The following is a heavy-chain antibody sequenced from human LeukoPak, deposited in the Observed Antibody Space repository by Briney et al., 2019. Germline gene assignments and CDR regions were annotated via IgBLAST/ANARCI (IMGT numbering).Heavy chain of an antibody. V-gene: IGHV4-31*03. CDR3: ARDRGGRVDH. D-gene: IGHD2-15*01. CDR1: GGSISSGGYY. Sequence: RSSETLSLTCTVSGGSISSGGYYWSWIRQHPVKGLEWIGYIYYSGSTYYNPSLKSRVTISVDTSKNQFSLKLSSVTAADTAVYYCARDRGGRVDHWGQGTLVTVSS. J-gene: IGHJ4*02. CDR2: IYYSGST.